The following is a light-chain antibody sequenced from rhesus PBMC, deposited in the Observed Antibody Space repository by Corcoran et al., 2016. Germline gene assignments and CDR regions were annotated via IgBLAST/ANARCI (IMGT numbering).Light chain of an antibody. V-gene: IGKV1-66*01. CDR1: QEINNY. Sequence: DIQMTQSPSSLSASVGDRVTITCRASQEINNYLSWYQQKPGTAPKPLIYDASSLETGVPSRFSGSRSGTDYTLTIRSLQPEDFATYYCQQYYNSPYTFGPGTKLNIK. CDR3: QQYYNSPYT. J-gene: IGKJ3*01. CDR2: DAS.